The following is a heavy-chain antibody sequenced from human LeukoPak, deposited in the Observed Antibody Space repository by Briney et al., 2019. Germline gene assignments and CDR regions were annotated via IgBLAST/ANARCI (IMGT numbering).Heavy chain of an antibody. CDR3: ARGVRGDYYASDAFDI. CDR1: GDSISSSRSY. J-gene: IGHJ3*02. Sequence: SETLSLTCTVSGDSISSSRSYWGWIRQPPGKGLEWIGSIYYSGSTYYNPSLKSRVTISVDTSKNQFSLKLSSVTAADTAVYYCARGVRGDYYASDAFDIWGQGTMVTVSS. D-gene: IGHD3-10*01. V-gene: IGHV4-39*07. CDR2: IYYSGST.